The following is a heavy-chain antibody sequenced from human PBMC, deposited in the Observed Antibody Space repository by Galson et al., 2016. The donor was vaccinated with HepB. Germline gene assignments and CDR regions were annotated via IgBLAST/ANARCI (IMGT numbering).Heavy chain of an antibody. Sequence: SLRLPCAASGFTVRYNYMSWVRPAPGKGLECVSFLRRDGSTFYPDSLKGRFTISRDISTNTLYLQMNSLRAEDTAVYFCARDRRAAGISSGFDYWGQGTLVTVSS. D-gene: IGHD6-19*01. J-gene: IGHJ4*02. V-gene: IGHV3-66*01. CDR2: LRRDGST. CDR3: ARDRRAAGISSGFDY. CDR1: GFTVRYNY.